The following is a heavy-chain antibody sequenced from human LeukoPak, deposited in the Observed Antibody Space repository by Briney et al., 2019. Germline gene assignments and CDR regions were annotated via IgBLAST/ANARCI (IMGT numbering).Heavy chain of an antibody. D-gene: IGHD3-3*01. CDR2: INQYGTER. CDR3: AGTPRANLEWLPSFDY. V-gene: IGHV3-7*03. CDR1: GFTFSTYW. J-gene: IGHJ4*02. Sequence: GGSLRLSCTASGFTFSTYWMTWVRRAPGKGLEWVANINQYGTERYYADSVMGRFTISRDNAKNSLYLQMNSLRAEDTAVYYCAGTPRANLEWLPSFDYWGQGTLVTVSS.